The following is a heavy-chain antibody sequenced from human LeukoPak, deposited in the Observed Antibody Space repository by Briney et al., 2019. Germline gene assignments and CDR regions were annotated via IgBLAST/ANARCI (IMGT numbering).Heavy chain of an antibody. CDR1: GYTYTGYY. CDR2: INPNSGGT. D-gene: IGHD3-22*01. J-gene: IGHJ4*02. CDR3: ARGQTSYDSSGYWWFDY. V-gene: IGHV1-2*04. Sequence: ASVKVSCKASGYTYTGYYMHWVRQAPGQGLEWMGWINPNSGGTNYAQKFQGWVTTIRDTSISTAYMELSRLRSDDTAVYYCARGQTSYDSSGYWWFDYWGQGTLVTVSS.